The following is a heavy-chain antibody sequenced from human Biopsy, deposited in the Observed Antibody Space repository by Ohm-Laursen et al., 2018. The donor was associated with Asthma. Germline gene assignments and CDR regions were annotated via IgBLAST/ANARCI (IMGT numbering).Heavy chain of an antibody. CDR2: ILSDGGEP. J-gene: IGHJ5*02. CDR3: ASESYLRGFGHTLDL. V-gene: IGHV3-33*08. CDR1: GFTFSNYA. Sequence: SLRLSCAASGFTFSNYAMSWVRQAPGKGLEWVAFILSDGGEPSYADSVKGRFSISRDNYKSTVYLQMNSLRAGDTAVYYCASESYLRGFGHTLDLWGQGTQVSVSS. D-gene: IGHD5-12*01.